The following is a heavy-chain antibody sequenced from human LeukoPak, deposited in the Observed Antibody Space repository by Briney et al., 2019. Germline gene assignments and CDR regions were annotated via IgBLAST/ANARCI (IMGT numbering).Heavy chain of an antibody. Sequence: GASVKVSCKASGGTFTSYGISWVRQAPGQGLEWMGGIIPMFGTTKYAQKFQGRVTITADQSTRTAYMEMSSLRSEDTALYYCSTVGSSASDPYDYWGKGSLVTVSS. V-gene: IGHV1-69*13. CDR1: GGTFTSYG. CDR2: IIPMFGTT. D-gene: IGHD2-2*01. CDR3: STVGSSASDPYDY. J-gene: IGHJ4*02.